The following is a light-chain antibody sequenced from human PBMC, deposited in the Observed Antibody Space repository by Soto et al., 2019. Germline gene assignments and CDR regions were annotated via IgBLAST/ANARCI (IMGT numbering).Light chain of an antibody. J-gene: IGLJ1*01. CDR1: SSDVGGYNY. CDR2: EVN. Sequence: QSALTQPPSASGSPGQSVTISCTGTSSDVGGYNYVSWYQQHPGKVPKLMVYEVNKRPSGVPDRFSGSKSGNTASLTFSGLQAEDDADYYCTSYAGSNNVFGTGTKLTVL. V-gene: IGLV2-8*01. CDR3: TSYAGSNNV.